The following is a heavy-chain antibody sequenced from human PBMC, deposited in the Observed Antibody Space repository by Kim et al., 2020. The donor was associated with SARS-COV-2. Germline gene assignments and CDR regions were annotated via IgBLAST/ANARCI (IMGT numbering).Heavy chain of an antibody. CDR3: TRVGYGRGWYGWVDY. J-gene: IGHJ4*02. Sequence: PSLKSRVTIAVDTSRNQFSRRLSYVTAADTAVYYCTRVGYGRGWYGWVDYWGQGTLVTVSS. D-gene: IGHD6-19*01. V-gene: IGHV4-59*01.